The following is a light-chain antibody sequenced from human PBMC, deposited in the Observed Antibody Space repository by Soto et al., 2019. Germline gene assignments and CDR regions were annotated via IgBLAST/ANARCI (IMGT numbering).Light chain of an antibody. Sequence: EIVLTQSPDTLSLSPGERATLSCRASQSIRSERLAWYQHKPGQAPKLLIYDASKRTTGIPARFSGSGSGTDFTLTISSLEPEDFAVYYCQQYDRSPWTFGQGTKVDIK. CDR1: QSIRSER. CDR3: QQYDRSPWT. J-gene: IGKJ1*01. CDR2: DAS. V-gene: IGKV3-11*01.